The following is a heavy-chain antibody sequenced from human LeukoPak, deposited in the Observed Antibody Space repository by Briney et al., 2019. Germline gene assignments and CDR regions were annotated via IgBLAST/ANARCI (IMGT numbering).Heavy chain of an antibody. Sequence: PSETLSPTCTVSGGSISSGGYYWSWIRQPPGKGLEWIGSIYYSGSTYYNPSLKSRVTISVDTSKNQFSLKLSSVTAADTAVYYCARETRSSWYQTNNWFDPWGQGTLVTVSS. CDR3: ARETRSSWYQTNNWFDP. CDR1: GGSISSGGYY. V-gene: IGHV4-39*07. D-gene: IGHD6-13*01. J-gene: IGHJ5*02. CDR2: IYYSGST.